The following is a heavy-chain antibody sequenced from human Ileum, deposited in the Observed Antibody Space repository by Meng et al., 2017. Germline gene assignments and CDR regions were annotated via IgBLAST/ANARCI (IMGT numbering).Heavy chain of an antibody. CDR3: ARDYGGNSGWFDP. CDR1: GYTFTSYD. J-gene: IGHJ5*02. V-gene: IGHV1-8*01. Sequence: QVQLVQSGAEVKKPGASGKVSCKASGYTFTSYDINWVRQASGQGLEWLGWMNPDSGNTGYAQKFQGRVTITRGTSRTTAYMELSSLRSEDTAVYYCARDYGGNSGWFDPWGQGTLVTVSS. CDR2: MNPDSGNT. D-gene: IGHD4-23*01.